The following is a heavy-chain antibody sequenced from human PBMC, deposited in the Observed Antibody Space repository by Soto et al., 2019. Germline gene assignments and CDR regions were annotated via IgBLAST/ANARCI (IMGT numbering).Heavy chain of an antibody. CDR3: AKNGITMVRGVTAYMDV. V-gene: IGHV3-23*01. Sequence: PGGSLRLSCAASGFTFSSYAMSWVRQAPGKGLEWVSAISGSGGSTYYADSVKGRFTISRDNSKNTLYLQMNSLRAEDTAVYYCAKNGITMVRGVTAYMDVWGKGTTVTVSS. CDR1: GFTFSSYA. CDR2: ISGSGGST. J-gene: IGHJ6*03. D-gene: IGHD3-10*01.